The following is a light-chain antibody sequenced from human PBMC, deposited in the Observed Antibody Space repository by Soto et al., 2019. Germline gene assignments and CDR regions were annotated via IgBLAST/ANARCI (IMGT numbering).Light chain of an antibody. CDR3: SSYTSPSGVV. Sequence: QSALTQPASVSGSPGQSITISCTGTSSDVGGYNYVSWYQQHPGKAPKLMIYDVSNRPSGVSNRFSGSKSGNTASLTISRLQAEDEADYYCSSYTSPSGVVFGGGTKLTVL. CDR1: SSDVGGYNY. V-gene: IGLV2-14*01. J-gene: IGLJ2*01. CDR2: DVS.